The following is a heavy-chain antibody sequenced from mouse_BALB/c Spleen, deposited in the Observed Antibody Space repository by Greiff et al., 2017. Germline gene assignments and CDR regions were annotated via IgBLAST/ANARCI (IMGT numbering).Heavy chain of an antibody. D-gene: IGHD4-1*01. CDR2: LNPSTGYT. CDR3: ARSGPYAMDY. J-gene: IGHJ4*01. Sequence: QVQLQQSGAELAKPGASVKMSCKASGYTFTSYWMHWVKQRPGQGLEWIGKLNPSTGYTEYNQKFKDKATLTADKSSSTAYIQLSSLTSEDSAVYYCARSGPYAMDYWGQGTSVTVSA. V-gene: IGHV1-7*01. CDR1: GYTFTSYW.